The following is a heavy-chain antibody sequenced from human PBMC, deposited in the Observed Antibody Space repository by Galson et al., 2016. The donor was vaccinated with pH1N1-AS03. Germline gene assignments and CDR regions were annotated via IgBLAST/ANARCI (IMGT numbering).Heavy chain of an antibody. Sequence: SETLSLTCTVSGDSISSGSLYWGWIRQPPGKGLEWIGSIYYSGGSTYSNPSLKSRLSMSVDTSRNQFSLKMSSVTAADTAVYYCARGLTWGYSGSTHFDYWGRGTLVTVSS. V-gene: IGHV4-39*07. CDR3: ARGLTWGYSGSTHFDY. CDR1: GDSISSGSLY. D-gene: IGHD1-26*01. CDR2: IYYSGGST. J-gene: IGHJ4*02.